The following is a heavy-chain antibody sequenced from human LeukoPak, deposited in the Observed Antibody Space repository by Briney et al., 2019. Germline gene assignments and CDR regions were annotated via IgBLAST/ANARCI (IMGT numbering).Heavy chain of an antibody. CDR2: IWYDGSNK. Sequence: GGSLRLSCAASGFTFSSYGMHWVRQAPGKGLEWVAVIWYDGSNKYYADSVKGRFTIPRDNSKNTLYLQMNSLRAEDTAVYYCARDRSPGYSYGFYYFDYWGQGTLVTVSS. V-gene: IGHV3-33*01. CDR1: GFTFSSYG. CDR3: ARDRSPGYSYGFYYFDY. J-gene: IGHJ4*02. D-gene: IGHD5-18*01.